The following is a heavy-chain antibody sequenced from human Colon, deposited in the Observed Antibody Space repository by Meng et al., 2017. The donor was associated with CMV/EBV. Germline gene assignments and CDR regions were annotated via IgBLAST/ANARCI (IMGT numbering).Heavy chain of an antibody. J-gene: IGHJ4*02. V-gene: IGHV4-39*07. Sequence: SETLSLTCTVSGGSILDNFQWGWIRQSPGKGLEWIGNIYHLGGTSYNPSLESRVTMSVDTSKNQFSLKLKSVTAADTAVLKCARRHLGKKKHDYWGQGTLVTVSS. CDR1: GGSILDNFQ. CDR2: IYHLGGT. CDR3: ARRHLGKKKHDY.